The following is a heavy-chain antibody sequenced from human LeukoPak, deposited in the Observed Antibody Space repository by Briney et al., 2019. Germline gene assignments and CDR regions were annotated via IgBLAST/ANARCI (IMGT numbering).Heavy chain of an antibody. J-gene: IGHJ4*02. D-gene: IGHD6-19*01. V-gene: IGHV1-2*02. CDR3: ARDRVGSGWPRPWYFEF. CDR2: INPNTGAT. Sequence: ASVKVSCKPSGYTFTGYYLHWVRQAPGQGLEWMGWINPNTGATIYAEKFQGRVTMTRDTSIDTAYMEMRSLRSDDTAVYYCARDRVGSGWPRPWYFEFWGRGTLITVSS. CDR1: GYTFTGYY.